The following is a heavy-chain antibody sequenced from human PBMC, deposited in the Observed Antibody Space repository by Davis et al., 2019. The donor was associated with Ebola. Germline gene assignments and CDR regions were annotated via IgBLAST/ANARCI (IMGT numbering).Heavy chain of an antibody. CDR2: ISYDGSNN. Sequence: GESLKISCAASGFTFSSYGMHWVRQAPGKGLEWVAVISYDGSNNYYADSVKGRFTISRDNSKNTLYLQMNSLRAEDTAVYYCARVGWLREGGLFDYWGQGTLVTVSS. J-gene: IGHJ4*02. CDR3: ARVGWLREGGLFDY. CDR1: GFTFSSYG. V-gene: IGHV3-33*01. D-gene: IGHD5-12*01.